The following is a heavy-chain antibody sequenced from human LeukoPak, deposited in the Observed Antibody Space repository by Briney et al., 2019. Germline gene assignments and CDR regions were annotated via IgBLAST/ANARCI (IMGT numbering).Heavy chain of an antibody. D-gene: IGHD2-15*01. J-gene: IGHJ4*02. CDR3: VREGESGIFYFDY. Sequence: GGSLRLACAASGFSFSNYEMKWVRQAPGKGLEWVSYISGNGAARYYADSVKGRFTISRNNAKNSLYLQMNSLRAEDTATYYCVREGESGIFYFDYWGQGTLVTVSS. CDR1: GFSFSNYE. CDR2: ISGNGAAR. V-gene: IGHV3-48*03.